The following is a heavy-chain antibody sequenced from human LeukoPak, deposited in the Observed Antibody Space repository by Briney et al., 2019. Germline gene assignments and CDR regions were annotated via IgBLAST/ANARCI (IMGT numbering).Heavy chain of an antibody. CDR2: ISGSGGST. Sequence: GGSLRLSCAASGFTFSSYAMSWVRQAPGKGLEWVSAISGSGGSTYYADSVKGRFTISRDNSKNTLYLQKNSLRAEDTAVYYCAKYSSSWYLYDYYYYGMDVWGQGTTVTVSS. D-gene: IGHD6-13*01. V-gene: IGHV3-23*01. CDR1: GFTFSSYA. J-gene: IGHJ6*02. CDR3: AKYSSSWYLYDYYYYGMDV.